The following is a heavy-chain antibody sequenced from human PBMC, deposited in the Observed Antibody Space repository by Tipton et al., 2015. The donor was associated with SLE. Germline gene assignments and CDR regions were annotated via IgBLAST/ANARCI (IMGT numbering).Heavy chain of an antibody. CDR2: ISVYHGNT. Sequence: QSGAEVKKPGASVKVSCKASGYTFTTYGISWVRQAPGQGLEWMGWISVYHGNTKYGQKLQGRVTMSTDTSTSTAYMELRSLRADDTAVYYCARDENLTENASWGQGTLVTVSS. CDR1: GYTFTTYG. CDR3: ARDENLTENAS. D-gene: IGHD7-27*01. J-gene: IGHJ5*02. V-gene: IGHV1-18*04.